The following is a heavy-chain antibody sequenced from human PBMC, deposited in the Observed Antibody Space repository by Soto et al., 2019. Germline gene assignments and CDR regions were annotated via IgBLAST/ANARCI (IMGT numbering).Heavy chain of an antibody. V-gene: IGHV3-33*01. D-gene: IGHD3-9*01. CDR1: GFTFSSYG. CDR2: IWYDGSTR. CDR3: ARDRDDTYGMDV. Sequence: QVQLVESGGGVVQPGMSLRLSCAASGFTFSSYGMHWVRQAPGKGLEWVAVIWYDGSTRYYADSVKGRFTISRDNSKNTLYLQMNSLRAEDTAVYYCARDRDDTYGMDVWGQGTTVTVSS. J-gene: IGHJ6*02.